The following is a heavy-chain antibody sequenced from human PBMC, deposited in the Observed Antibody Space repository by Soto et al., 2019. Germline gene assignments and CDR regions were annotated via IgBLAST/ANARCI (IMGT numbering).Heavy chain of an antibody. CDR3: ARGRTSSLYSSRIDAFDI. Sequence: QVQLVQSGAEVKKPGSSVKVSCKASGGTFSSYAISWVRQAPGQGLEWMGGIIPIFGTANYAQKFQGRVTITADESTSTAYMELSSLRSEDTAVYYCARGRTSSLYSSRIDAFDIWGQGTMVTVSS. V-gene: IGHV1-69*01. CDR1: GGTFSSYA. CDR2: IIPIFGTA. D-gene: IGHD6-13*01. J-gene: IGHJ3*02.